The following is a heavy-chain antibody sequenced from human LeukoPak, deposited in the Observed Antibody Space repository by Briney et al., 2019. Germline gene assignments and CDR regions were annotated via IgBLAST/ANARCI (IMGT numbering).Heavy chain of an antibody. CDR1: GFTFSSYE. CDR3: ARVVWGLQAEEDY. D-gene: IGHD1-26*01. V-gene: IGHV3-48*03. J-gene: IGHJ4*02. Sequence: GGSLRLSCAASGFTFSSYEMNWVRQAPGKGLEWVSYISSSGSTIYYADSVKGRFTISRDNAKNSLYLQMNSLRAEDTAVYYCARVVWGLQAEEDYWGQGTLVTVSS. CDR2: ISSSGSTI.